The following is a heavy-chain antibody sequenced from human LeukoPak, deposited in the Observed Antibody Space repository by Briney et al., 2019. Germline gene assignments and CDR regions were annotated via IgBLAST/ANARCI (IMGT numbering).Heavy chain of an antibody. D-gene: IGHD5-24*01. CDR3: TRASDPWLQLT. Sequence: GGSLRLSCAASGFTFSSYRMYWFRQAPGKGLEWVGNIKQDGSEKRYADSVRGRFSISRDNAQTSLYLQMNSLRAEDTAVYYCTRASDPWLQLTWGQGTLVTVSS. V-gene: IGHV3-7*05. J-gene: IGHJ5*02. CDR2: IKQDGSEK. CDR1: GFTFSSYR.